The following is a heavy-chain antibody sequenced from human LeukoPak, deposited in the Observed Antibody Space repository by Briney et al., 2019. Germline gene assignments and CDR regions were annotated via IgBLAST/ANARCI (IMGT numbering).Heavy chain of an antibody. CDR3: ARQPQNRYGMDV. D-gene: IGHD2/OR15-2a*01. V-gene: IGHV5-51*01. J-gene: IGHJ6*02. CDR2: IYPSDSNA. Sequence: GESLQIPCQGFAYSFTDYWIGWVRQMPGKGLEWMGIIYPSDSNARYRPCFQGQVTISADRSISTAYLQWSSLKVADTAMYYCARQPQNRYGMDVWGQWTTVTVSS. CDR1: AYSFTDYW.